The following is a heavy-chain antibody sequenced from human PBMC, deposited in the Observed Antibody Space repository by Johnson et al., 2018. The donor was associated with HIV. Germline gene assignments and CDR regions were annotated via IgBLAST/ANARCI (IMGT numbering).Heavy chain of an antibody. CDR3: AKALGIVVVLDGFDI. CDR2: ISYDGSNK. V-gene: IGHV3-30-3*01. CDR1: GFTFSSYA. D-gene: IGHD3-22*01. Sequence: QVQLVESGGGVVQPGRSLRLSCAASGFTFSSYAMHWVRQAPGKGLEWVAVISYDGSNKYYGDSVKGRFTISRDNSKNTLYLQMNSLRAEDTALYYCAKALGIVVVLDGFDIWGQGTMVTVSS. J-gene: IGHJ3*02.